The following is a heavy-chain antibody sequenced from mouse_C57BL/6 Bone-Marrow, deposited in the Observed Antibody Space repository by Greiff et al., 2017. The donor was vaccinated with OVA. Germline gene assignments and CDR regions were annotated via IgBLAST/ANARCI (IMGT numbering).Heavy chain of an antibody. V-gene: IGHV1-74*01. D-gene: IGHD3-3*01. CDR1: GYTFTSYW. CDR3: AIEGDSADYFDY. Sequence: VKLQQPGAELVKPGASVKVSCKASGYTFTSYWMHWVQQRPGQGLEWIGRIHPSDSDTNYNQKFKGQATLTVDKSYSTAYMQLSRLKSEDSAVYYCAIEGDSADYFDYWGQGTTLTVSS. J-gene: IGHJ2*01. CDR2: IHPSDSDT.